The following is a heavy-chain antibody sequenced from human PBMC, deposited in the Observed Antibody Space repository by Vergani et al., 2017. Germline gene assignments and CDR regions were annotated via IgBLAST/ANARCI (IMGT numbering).Heavy chain of an antibody. CDR2: INHSGST. Sequence: QVQLQQWGAGLLKPSETLSLTCAVYGGSFSGYYWSWIRQPPGKGLEWIGEINHSGSTNFNPSLKSRVTISVDTSKNQFSLKLSSVTAADTAVYYCARGQYYYDSSGPKDTTFDCWGQGTLITVSS. V-gene: IGHV4-34*01. J-gene: IGHJ4*02. CDR3: ARGQYYYDSSGPKDTTFDC. D-gene: IGHD3-22*01. CDR1: GGSFSGYY.